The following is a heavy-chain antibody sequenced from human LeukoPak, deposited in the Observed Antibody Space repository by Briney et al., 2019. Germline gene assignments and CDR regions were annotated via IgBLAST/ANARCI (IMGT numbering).Heavy chain of an antibody. V-gene: IGHV3-23*01. Sequence: SXAMSWXRQXPGKGLEWVSAISGSGGSTYYADSVKGRFTISRDNSKNTLYLQMNSLRAEDTAVYYCAKVDIAVAGNSEYFQHWGQGTLVTVSS. CDR2: ISGSGGST. CDR3: AKVDIAVAGNSEYFQH. CDR1: SXA. D-gene: IGHD6-19*01. J-gene: IGHJ1*01.